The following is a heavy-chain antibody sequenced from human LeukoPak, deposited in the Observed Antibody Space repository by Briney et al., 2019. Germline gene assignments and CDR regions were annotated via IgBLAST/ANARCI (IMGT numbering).Heavy chain of an antibody. CDR1: GFTFTEYG. J-gene: IGHJ4*02. D-gene: IGHD3-10*01. CDR2: ACWNGIRL. Sequence: GGSLRLSCAHSGFTFTEYGMHWVRPAPGEGLEWVSGACWNGIRLGYADSVKGRFIISRDNARKSLYLHMDRLRPEDTDLYYCAKGGATKVRGIIKDWGQRTLVTVSS. CDR3: AKGGATKVRGIIKD. V-gene: IGHV3-9*01.